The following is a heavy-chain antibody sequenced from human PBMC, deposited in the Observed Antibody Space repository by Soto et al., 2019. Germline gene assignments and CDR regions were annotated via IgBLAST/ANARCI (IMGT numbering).Heavy chain of an antibody. CDR3: ARVESTAAV. CDR1: GYTFTSYY. D-gene: IGHD3-3*01. Sequence: NVSCKASGYTFTSYYLHWVRQAPGQGLECMGWINPNSGGTNYAQKFQGRVTMTRDTSISTAYMELSRLISDDTAVYYCARVESTAAVWGQGTTVTVSS. V-gene: IGHV1-2*02. J-gene: IGHJ6*02. CDR2: INPNSGGT.